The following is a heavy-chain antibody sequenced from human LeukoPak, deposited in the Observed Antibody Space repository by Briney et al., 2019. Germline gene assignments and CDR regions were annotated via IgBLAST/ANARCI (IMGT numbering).Heavy chain of an antibody. CDR3: ARARYGGNYYFDY. V-gene: IGHV3-74*01. CDR2: INSDGSST. Sequence: PGGSLRLSCAASGFTFSNYWMHWVRQAPGKGLVWVSRINSDGSSTSYADSVKGRFTISRDNAKNTLYLQMNSLRAEDTAVYYCARARYGGNYYFDYWGQGTLVTVSS. D-gene: IGHD4-23*01. CDR1: GFTFSNYW. J-gene: IGHJ4*02.